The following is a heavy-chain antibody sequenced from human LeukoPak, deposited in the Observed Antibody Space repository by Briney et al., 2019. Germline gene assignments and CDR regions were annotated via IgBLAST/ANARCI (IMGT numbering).Heavy chain of an antibody. CDR2: ISGSGGST. Sequence: PGGSLRLSCAASGFTFSSYAMSWVRQAPGKGLEWVSAISGSGGSTYYADSVEGRFTISRDNSKDTLYLQMNSLRAEDTAVYYCANTGYSSSWGEYFQHWGQGTLVTVSS. CDR1: GFTFSSYA. J-gene: IGHJ1*01. D-gene: IGHD6-13*01. V-gene: IGHV3-23*01. CDR3: ANTGYSSSWGEYFQH.